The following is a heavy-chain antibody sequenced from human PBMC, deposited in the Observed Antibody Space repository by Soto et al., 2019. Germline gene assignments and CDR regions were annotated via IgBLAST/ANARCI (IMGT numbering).Heavy chain of an antibody. Sequence: PPETLSLTCTVSGGSISSYYWSWIRQPPGKGLEWIGYIYYSGSTNYNPSLKSRVTISVDTSKNQFSLKLSSVTAADTAVYYCARVLYGDFTLDYWGQGTLVTVSS. D-gene: IGHD4-17*01. CDR1: GGSISSYY. V-gene: IGHV4-59*01. CDR3: ARVLYGDFTLDY. CDR2: IYYSGST. J-gene: IGHJ4*02.